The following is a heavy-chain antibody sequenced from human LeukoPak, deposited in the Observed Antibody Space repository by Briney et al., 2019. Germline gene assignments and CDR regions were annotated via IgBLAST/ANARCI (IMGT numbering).Heavy chain of an antibody. D-gene: IGHD1-26*01. J-gene: IGHJ4*02. V-gene: IGHV1-2*02. CDR1: GYTFTAYY. CDR2: INPNNGAT. Sequence: ASVKVSCKASGYTFTAYYIHWVRQAPGQGLGWMGWINPNNGATHYAQKFQGRVTMTRDTSISTVYMDLTRLMSDDTAVYYCARVRRRLLPAFWGQGTLVTVSS. CDR3: ARVRRRLLPAF.